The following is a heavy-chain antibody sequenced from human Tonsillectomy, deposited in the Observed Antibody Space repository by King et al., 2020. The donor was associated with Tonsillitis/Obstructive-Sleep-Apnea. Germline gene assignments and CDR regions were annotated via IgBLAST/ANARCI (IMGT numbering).Heavy chain of an antibody. CDR2: ISYDGSNK. D-gene: IGHD3-3*01. V-gene: IGHV3-30*04. J-gene: IGHJ5*02. CDR3: AREEEWAQFDP. CDR1: GFTFSGYA. Sequence: VQLVESGRGVVQPGRSLRLSCAASGFTFSGYAMHWVRQAPGKGLEWVAVISYDGSNKYYVDSVKGRFTISRDNSKNTLYLQMNSLRAEDTAVYYCAREEEWAQFDPWGQGTLVTVSS.